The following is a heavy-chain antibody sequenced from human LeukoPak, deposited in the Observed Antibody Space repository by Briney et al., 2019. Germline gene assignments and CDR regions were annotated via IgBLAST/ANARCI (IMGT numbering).Heavy chain of an antibody. CDR1: GFTFSSYA. D-gene: IGHD3-16*02. CDR2: ISGSGSST. Sequence: GGSLRLSCAASGFTFSSYAMSWVRQAPGKGLEWVSAISGSGSSTYYADSVKGRFTISRDNSKNTLYLQMNSLRAEDTAVYYCARRREEVMITFGGVIARYNWFDPWGQGTLVTVSS. J-gene: IGHJ5*02. V-gene: IGHV3-23*01. CDR3: ARRREEVMITFGGVIARYNWFDP.